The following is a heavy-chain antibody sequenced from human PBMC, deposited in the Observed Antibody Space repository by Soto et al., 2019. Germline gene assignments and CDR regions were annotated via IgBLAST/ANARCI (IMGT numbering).Heavy chain of an antibody. Sequence: KTSETLSLTCNVSGGPIKTGDYYWNWIRQPPGKGLEWIGYVFYSGATNYSPSLKSRAAISMDTSKNQFSLSLTSVTAADTAVYYCARAGFSYGNLLFWGQGIRVTVSS. J-gene: IGHJ4*02. D-gene: IGHD3-10*01. CDR3: ARAGFSYGNLLF. V-gene: IGHV4-30-4*01. CDR2: VFYSGAT. CDR1: GGPIKTGDYY.